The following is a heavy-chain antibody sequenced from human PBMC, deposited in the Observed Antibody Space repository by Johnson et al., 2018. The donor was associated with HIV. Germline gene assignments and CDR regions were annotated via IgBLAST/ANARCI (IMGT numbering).Heavy chain of an antibody. Sequence: VQLVESGGGLVRPGGSLRLSCAASGFTFDDYGMSWVRQAPGKGLEWVSGINWNGGSTGYADSVKGRFTISRDNAKNSLYLQMDSLRAEDTAVYYCARDASYYGSANDAFDIWGQGTMVTVSS. V-gene: IGHV3-20*04. CDR3: ARDASYYGSANDAFDI. CDR2: INWNGGST. D-gene: IGHD3-10*01. J-gene: IGHJ3*02. CDR1: GFTFDDYG.